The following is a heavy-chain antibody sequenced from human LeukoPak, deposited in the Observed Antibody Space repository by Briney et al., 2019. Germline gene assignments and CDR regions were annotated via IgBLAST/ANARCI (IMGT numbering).Heavy chain of an antibody. CDR1: GFTFSSYW. D-gene: IGHD4-11*01. J-gene: IGHJ4*02. Sequence: PGGSLRPSCAASGFTFSSYWMTWVRQGPGEGLEWLANINLDGSETHFVDSVKGRFTISRDNAKNSLSLQMSGLRVEDTAVYYCARGYSDWLRWGQGTLVTVSS. CDR2: INLDGSET. V-gene: IGHV3-7*01. CDR3: ARGYSDWLR.